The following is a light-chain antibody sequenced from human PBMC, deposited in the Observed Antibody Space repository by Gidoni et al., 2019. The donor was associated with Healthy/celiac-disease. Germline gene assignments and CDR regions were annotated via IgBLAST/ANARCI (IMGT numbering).Light chain of an antibody. CDR3: PQSYSTPLT. Sequence: DIQMTQSPSSLSASVGDRVTITCRASQSISSYLNWYQQKPGKAPKLLIYAASSLQSGVPSRFSGIGSGTDFTLTISSLQPEAFATSYCPQSYSTPLTFGGGTKVEI. CDR2: AAS. CDR1: QSISSY. J-gene: IGKJ4*01. V-gene: IGKV1-39*01.